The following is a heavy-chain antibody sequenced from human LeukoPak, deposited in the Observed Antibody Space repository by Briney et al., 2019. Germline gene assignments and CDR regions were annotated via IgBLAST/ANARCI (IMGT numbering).Heavy chain of an antibody. D-gene: IGHD3-22*01. Sequence: VASVKVSCKASEGTFSSYAISWVRQAPGQGLEWMGGIIPIFGTANYAQKFQGRVTITTDESTSTAYMELSSLRSEDTAVYYCARAIMGMIVSRYYFDYWGQGTLVTVSS. V-gene: IGHV1-69*05. J-gene: IGHJ4*02. CDR3: ARAIMGMIVSRYYFDY. CDR2: IIPIFGTA. CDR1: EGTFSSYA.